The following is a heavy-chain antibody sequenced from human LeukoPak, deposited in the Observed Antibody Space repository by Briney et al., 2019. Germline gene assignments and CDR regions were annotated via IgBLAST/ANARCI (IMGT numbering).Heavy chain of an antibody. CDR2: IRHHGNDK. CDR3: AKDANWACDY. V-gene: IGHV3-30*02. J-gene: IGHJ4*02. D-gene: IGHD3-16*01. CDR1: GFTFKDYG. Sequence: GGFLRLSCAASGFTFKDYGMHWVRQAPGKGLEWVAYIRHHGNDKYYVDSVKGRFTVSRDTSKNMMYLQMNSLRTEDTAVYYCAKDANWACDYWGQGTLVTVSS.